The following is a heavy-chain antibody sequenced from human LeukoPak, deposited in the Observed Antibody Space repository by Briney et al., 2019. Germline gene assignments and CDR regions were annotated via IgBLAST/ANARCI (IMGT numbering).Heavy chain of an antibody. CDR2: IYYSGST. V-gene: IGHV4-59*01. D-gene: IGHD2-21*01. CDR3: ARIAGGRNFDY. Sequence: PSETLSLTCTVSGGSISSYYWSWIRQPPGKGLEWIGYIYYSGSTNYNPSLKSRVTISVDTSKNQLSLKLSSVTAADTAVYYCARIAGGRNFDYWGQGTLVTVSS. J-gene: IGHJ4*02. CDR1: GGSISSYY.